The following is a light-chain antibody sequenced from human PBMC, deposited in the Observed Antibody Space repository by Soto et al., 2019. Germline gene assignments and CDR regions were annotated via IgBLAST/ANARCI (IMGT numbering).Light chain of an antibody. J-gene: IGKJ5*01. CDR3: QQYNSWPIT. V-gene: IGKV3-15*01. CDR1: QSVSSN. CDR2: GAS. Sequence: DIVMTQSPATLSVPPGERATLSCRASQSVSSNLAWYQQKPGQAPRLLIYGASTRATDIPARFSGSGSGTEFTLTISSLQSEDFAVYYCQQYNSWPITFGQGTRLEIK.